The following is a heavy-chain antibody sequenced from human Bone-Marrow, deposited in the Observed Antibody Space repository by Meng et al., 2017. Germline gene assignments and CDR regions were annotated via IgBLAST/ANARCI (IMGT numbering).Heavy chain of an antibody. CDR2: ISHDANYK. D-gene: IGHD4-17*01. CDR1: GFTFRTHV. J-gene: IGHJ4*02. V-gene: IGHV3-30*10. Sequence: VGLVESGGGGVQPGRSLGLSCAASGFTFRTHVMHWVHQAPGKGLEWVAVISHDANYKYYTDSVKGRFTISRDNSNNILYLQMNSLRIEDTTVYYCARESTGRLDYWGQGTLVTVSS. CDR3: ARESTGRLDY.